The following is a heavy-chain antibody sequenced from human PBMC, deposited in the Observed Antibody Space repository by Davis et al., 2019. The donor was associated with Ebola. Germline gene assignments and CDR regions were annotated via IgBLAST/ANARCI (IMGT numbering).Heavy chain of an antibody. CDR2: IHSDGTST. Sequence: HTGGSLRLSCAAPGFSFSSTWMHWVRQAPGKGLVWVSRIHSDGTSTIYTDSVKGRFTISRDNAKNTLYLQMNSLRVEDTAVYYCATLPGYYWGQGTLVTVSS. J-gene: IGHJ4*02. D-gene: IGHD1-26*01. CDR3: ATLPGYY. V-gene: IGHV3-74*01. CDR1: GFSFSSTW.